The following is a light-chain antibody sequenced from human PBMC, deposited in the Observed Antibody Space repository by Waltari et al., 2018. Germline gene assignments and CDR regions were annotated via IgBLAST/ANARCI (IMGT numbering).Light chain of an antibody. J-gene: IGKJ1*01. Sequence: EIVMTHTPAPLSVSPGERATLSCRASQSISSNLAWYKQKPGQEPRLLIYVASSRATGIPARFSGSGSGTEFTITISILQSEDFSVYFCQQYNNWPPGTFGQGTKVEIK. V-gene: IGKV3D-15*03. CDR2: VAS. CDR3: QQYNNWPPGT. CDR1: QSISSN.